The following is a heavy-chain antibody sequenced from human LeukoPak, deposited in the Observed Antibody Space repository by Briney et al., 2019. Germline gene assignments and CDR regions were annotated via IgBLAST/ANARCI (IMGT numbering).Heavy chain of an antibody. J-gene: IGHJ4*02. CDR3: IGAFLGY. CDR2: IRAETHGGST. V-gene: IGHV3-15*01. Sequence: GGSLGLSCVASGLTFSNAWMSWVRQAPGRGLEWVGLIRAETHGGSTSYAAPVKDRFTISRDDSKTTVYLQMNSLKTEDTAVYYCIGAFLGYWGQGTLVAVSS. CDR1: GLTFSNAW. D-gene: IGHD2/OR15-2a*01.